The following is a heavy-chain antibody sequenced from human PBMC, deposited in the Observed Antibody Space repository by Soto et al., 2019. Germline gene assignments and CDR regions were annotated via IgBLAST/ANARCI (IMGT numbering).Heavy chain of an antibody. CDR2: IYYSGST. V-gene: IGHV4-31*03. Sequence: SETLSLTCTVSGGSISSGGYYWSWIRQHPGKGLEWIGYIYYSGSTYYNQSLKSRVTISLDTSKKQFSLKLSSVTAADTAVYYCARVFCGGNCYPNYWGQGTLVTVSS. CDR1: GGSISSGGYY. J-gene: IGHJ4*02. D-gene: IGHD2-21*02. CDR3: ARVFCGGNCYPNY.